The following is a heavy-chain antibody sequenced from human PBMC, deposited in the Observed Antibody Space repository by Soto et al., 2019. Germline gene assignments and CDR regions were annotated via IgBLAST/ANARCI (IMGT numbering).Heavy chain of an antibody. CDR2: IIPIFGTA. J-gene: IGHJ6*02. V-gene: IGHV1-69*13. CDR1: GGTFSSYA. CDR3: AKGSPHDYYDYGMDV. Sequence: ASVKVSCKASGGTFSSYAISWVRQAPGQGLEWMGGIIPIFGTANYAQKFQGRVTITADESTSTAYMELSSLRSEDTAVYYCAKGSPHDYYDYGMDVWGQGTTVTVSS.